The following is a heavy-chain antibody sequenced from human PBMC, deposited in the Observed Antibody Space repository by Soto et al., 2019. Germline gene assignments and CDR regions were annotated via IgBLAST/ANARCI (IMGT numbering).Heavy chain of an antibody. CDR2: IYYSGST. D-gene: IGHD6-25*01. CDR1: GGTISSGGYY. CDR3: ARGRRTPGLNWFDP. J-gene: IGHJ5*02. Sequence: SETLSLTCTVSGGTISSGGYYWSWIRQHPGKGLEWIGYIYYSGSTYYNPSLKGRVTISVDTSKNQFSLKLSSVTAADTAVYYCARGRRTPGLNWFDPWGQGTLVTVSS. V-gene: IGHV4-31*03.